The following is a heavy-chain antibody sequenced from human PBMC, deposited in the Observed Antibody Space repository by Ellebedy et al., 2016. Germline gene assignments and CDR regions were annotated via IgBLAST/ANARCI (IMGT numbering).Heavy chain of an antibody. V-gene: IGHV1-18*01. CDR2: ISAHNGNT. CDR3: ARVIGYAAKYSGNFPSDF. CDR1: SYTFTGYG. D-gene: IGHD1-26*01. Sequence: ASVKVSXKASSYTFTGYGVNWVRQAPGQGLEWMGWISAHNGNTNYAQEFQGRVTMTTDTSTSTAYMELRSLRSDDTAVYYCARVIGYAAKYSGNFPSDFWGQGTLVTVSS. J-gene: IGHJ4*02.